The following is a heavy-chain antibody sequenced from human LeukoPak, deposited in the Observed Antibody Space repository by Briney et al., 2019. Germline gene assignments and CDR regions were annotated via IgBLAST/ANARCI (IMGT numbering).Heavy chain of an antibody. V-gene: IGHV3-23*01. D-gene: IGHD5-24*01. J-gene: IGHJ4*02. Sequence: GGSLRLSCAASGFTFSLHAMSWVRQAPGKGLEWVSTTGLNSVNTLCAESVQGRFSISRDNSKNTLDLQMDNLRVDDTAVYYCAKGDDIGKHPTRAYYFDTWGQGTLVTVSS. CDR2: TGLNSVNT. CDR1: GFTFSLHA. CDR3: AKGDDIGKHPTRAYYFDT.